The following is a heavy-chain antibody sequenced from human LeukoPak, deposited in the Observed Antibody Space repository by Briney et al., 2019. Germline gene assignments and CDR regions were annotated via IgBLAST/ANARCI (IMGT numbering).Heavy chain of an antibody. V-gene: IGHV1-46*03. CDR2: INPSGGST. J-gene: IGHJ5*02. CDR1: GYTFTSYY. CDR3: ARAAIFGNWFDP. Sequence: KPGASVTVSCKASGYTFTSYYMHWVRQAPGQGLEWMGIINPSGGSTIYAQKFQGRVTMTRDTSTSTVYMELSSLRSEDTAVYYCARAAIFGNWFDPWGQGTLVTVSS. D-gene: IGHD3-3*01.